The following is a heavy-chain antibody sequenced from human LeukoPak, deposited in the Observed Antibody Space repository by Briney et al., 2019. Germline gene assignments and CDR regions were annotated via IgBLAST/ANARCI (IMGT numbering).Heavy chain of an antibody. J-gene: IGHJ4*02. CDR2: INPIGGST. CDR3: ARDVSGGNCLFDY. D-gene: IGHD2-15*01. CDR1: GYTFTTYY. Sequence: ASVKVSCKASGYTFTTYYFHWVRQAPGQGLEWMGIINPIGGSTSYAQKFQDRVTMTRDTSTSTLYMELTSLRSEDTAGYYCARDVSGGNCLFDYWGQGTLVTVSS. V-gene: IGHV1-46*01.